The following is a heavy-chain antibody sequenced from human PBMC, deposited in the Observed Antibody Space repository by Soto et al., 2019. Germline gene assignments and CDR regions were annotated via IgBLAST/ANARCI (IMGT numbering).Heavy chain of an antibody. CDR1: GFTFSSYE. V-gene: IGHV3-23*01. D-gene: IGHD1-1*01. J-gene: IGHJ4*02. CDR2: INKSGGGT. Sequence: GGSLRLSCAASGFTFSSYEMNWVRQAPGKGLEWVSTINKSGGGTYYADSVKGRFTISRDNSKNMLFLQINGLRAEDTAVYYCAKDPPTTGTAFDYWGRGTLVTVS. CDR3: AKDPPTTGTAFDY.